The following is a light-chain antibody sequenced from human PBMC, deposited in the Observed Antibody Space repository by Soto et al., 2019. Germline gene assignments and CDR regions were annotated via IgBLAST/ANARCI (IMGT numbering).Light chain of an antibody. V-gene: IGKV1-39*01. CDR3: QQSYRSPYT. Sequence: IQMTQSPSSLSASVGDSVTVTCRASQSITIYLNWYQQKPGKAPTLLIYGASSLQSGVPSRFTGGGSRTDFTLTISSLQPEEFGTYYCQQSYRSPYTFGQGTKLEIK. CDR1: QSITIY. J-gene: IGKJ2*01. CDR2: GAS.